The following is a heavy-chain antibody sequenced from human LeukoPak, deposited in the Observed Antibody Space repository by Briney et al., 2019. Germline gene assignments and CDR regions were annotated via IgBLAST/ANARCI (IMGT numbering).Heavy chain of an antibody. CDR3: ARDRPPEKYYYDSGDAFDI. V-gene: IGHV1-69*05. Sequence: GASVKVSCKASGGTFSSYAISWVRQAPGQGLEWMGGIIPIFGTANYARKFQGRVTITTDESTSTAYMELSSLRSEDTAVYYCARDRPPEKYYYDSGDAFDIWGQGTMVTVSS. D-gene: IGHD3-22*01. CDR1: GGTFSSYA. J-gene: IGHJ3*02. CDR2: IIPIFGTA.